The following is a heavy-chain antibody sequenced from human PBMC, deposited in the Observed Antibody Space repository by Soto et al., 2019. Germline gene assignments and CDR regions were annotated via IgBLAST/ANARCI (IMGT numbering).Heavy chain of an antibody. J-gene: IGHJ6*02. V-gene: IGHV3-30*18. CDR1: GFTFSSYG. Sequence: GGSLRLSCAASGFTFSSYGMHWVRQAPGKGLEWVAVISYDGSNKYYADSVKGRFTISRDNSKNTLYLQMNSLRAEDTAVYYCAKDRRGTVVTPGYYYGMDVWGQGTTVTVS. CDR2: ISYDGSNK. D-gene: IGHD2-21*02. CDR3: AKDRRGTVVTPGYYYGMDV.